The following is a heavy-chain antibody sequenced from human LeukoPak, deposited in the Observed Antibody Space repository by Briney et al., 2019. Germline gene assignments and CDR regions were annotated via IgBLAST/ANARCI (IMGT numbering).Heavy chain of an antibody. D-gene: IGHD6-19*01. Sequence: GGSLRLSCAASGFTFSSYAMHWVRQAPGKGLEWVAVISYDGSNKYYADSVKGRFTISRDNSKNTLYLQMNSLRAEDTAVYYCAKDTPSSSIAVTQFDYWGQGTLVTVSS. CDR3: AKDTPSSSIAVTQFDY. CDR2: ISYDGSNK. V-gene: IGHV3-30-3*01. J-gene: IGHJ4*02. CDR1: GFTFSSYA.